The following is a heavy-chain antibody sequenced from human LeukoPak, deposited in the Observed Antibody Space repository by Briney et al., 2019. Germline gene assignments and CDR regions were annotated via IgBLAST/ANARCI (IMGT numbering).Heavy chain of an antibody. CDR1: GGTFSSYA. Sequence: SVKVSCKASGGTFSSYAISWVRQAPGQGLEWMGGIIPIFGTANYAQKFQGRVTITADESTSTAYMELSSLRSEDTAVYYCAREAGDSSGWYNWFDPWGQGTLVTVSS. J-gene: IGHJ5*02. V-gene: IGHV1-69*13. D-gene: IGHD6-19*01. CDR2: IIPIFGTA. CDR3: AREAGDSSGWYNWFDP.